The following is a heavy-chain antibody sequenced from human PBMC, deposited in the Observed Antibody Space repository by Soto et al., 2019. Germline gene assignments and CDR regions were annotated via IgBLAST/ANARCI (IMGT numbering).Heavy chain of an antibody. CDR2: IYYSGST. V-gene: IGHV4-39*01. CDR1: GGSISSSSYY. J-gene: IGHJ6*02. D-gene: IGHD2-15*01. Sequence: KPSETLSLTCTVSGGSISSSSYYWGWIRQPPGKGLEWIGSIYYSGSTYYNPSLKSRVTISVDTSKNQFSLKLSSVTAADTAVYYCASLVVVAATYYYYGMDVWGQGTTVTVSS. CDR3: ASLVVVAATYYYYGMDV.